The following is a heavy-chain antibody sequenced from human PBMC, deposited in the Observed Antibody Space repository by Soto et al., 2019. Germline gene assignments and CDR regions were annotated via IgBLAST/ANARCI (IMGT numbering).Heavy chain of an antibody. Sequence: ASVKVSCKASGYTFTSYAMHWVRQAPGQRLEWMGWINAGNGNTKYSQKFQGRVTITRDTSASTAYMELNSLRAEDTAVYYCAREQGVTTAFVDYYYGMDVWGQGTTVTVSS. D-gene: IGHD4-17*01. CDR3: AREQGVTTAFVDYYYGMDV. CDR1: GYTFTSYA. J-gene: IGHJ6*02. CDR2: INAGNGNT. V-gene: IGHV1-3*01.